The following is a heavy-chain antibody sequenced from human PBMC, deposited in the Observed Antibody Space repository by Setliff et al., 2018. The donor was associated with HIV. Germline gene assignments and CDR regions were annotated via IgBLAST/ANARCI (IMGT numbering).Heavy chain of an antibody. V-gene: IGHV4-59*08. CDR3: ARGGREYGVNYYYYYMDV. CDR2: IYYIHSGSGSS. J-gene: IGHJ6*03. CDR1: GGSISSYY. D-gene: IGHD3-10*01. Sequence: SETLSLTCTVSGGSISSYYWSWIRQPPGEGLEWIGYIYYIHSGSGSSYYNPSLKSRVTISVDTSKNQFSLKLSSVTAADTAVYYCARGGREYGVNYYYYYMDVWGKGTTVPVSS.